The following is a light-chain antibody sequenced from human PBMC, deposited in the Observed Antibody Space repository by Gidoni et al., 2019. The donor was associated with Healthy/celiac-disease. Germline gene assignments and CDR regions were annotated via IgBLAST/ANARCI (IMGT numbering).Light chain of an antibody. J-gene: IGLJ3*02. CDR3: AAWDDSLSVYWV. V-gene: IGLV1-47*01. CDR2: RNN. CDR1: SSNIGSNY. Sequence: QSVLTQPPSASGTPGPRVTISCSGSSSNIGSNYVYWYQQLPGTAPKLLIYRNNQRPSGVPDRFSGSKSGTSASLAISGLRSEDEADYYCAAWDDSLSVYWVFGGGTKLTVL.